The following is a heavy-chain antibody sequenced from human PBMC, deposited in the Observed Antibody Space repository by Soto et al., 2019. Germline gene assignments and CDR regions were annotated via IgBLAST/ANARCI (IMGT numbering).Heavy chain of an antibody. V-gene: IGHV4-39*01. CDR3: ARHEGIAGAGTTGFDS. J-gene: IGHJ5*01. D-gene: IGHD6-13*01. CDR2: IYYSGST. Sequence: SETLSLTCTVSGGSISSSSYYWGWIRQPPGKGLEWIGSIYYSGSTYYNPSLKSRVTISVDTSKNQFSLKMSSTPAAATALYYAARHEGIAGAGTTGFDSWGQGTRVTVSS. CDR1: GGSISSSSYY.